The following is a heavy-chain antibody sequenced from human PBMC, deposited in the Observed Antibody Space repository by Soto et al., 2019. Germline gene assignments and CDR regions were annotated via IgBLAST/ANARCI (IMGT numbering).Heavy chain of an antibody. CDR3: ARDLDGSGAYYTDF. Sequence: QVQLVQSGAEVKKPGASVKVSCKASGYTFPNYGITWVRQAPGQGLEWMGWISAYKTNIKYVQKFKGRVTLTTNTSTSTAYMELRSLSSDDTAIYYCARDLDGSGAYYTDFWGQGTLVTVSS. CDR2: ISAYKTNI. V-gene: IGHV1-18*01. J-gene: IGHJ4*02. CDR1: GYTFPNYG. D-gene: IGHD3-10*01.